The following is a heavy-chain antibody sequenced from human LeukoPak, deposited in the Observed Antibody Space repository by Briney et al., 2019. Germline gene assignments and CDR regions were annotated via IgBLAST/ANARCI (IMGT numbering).Heavy chain of an antibody. J-gene: IGHJ3*02. CDR1: RFTFSNYG. Sequence: GGSLRLSGAASRFTFSNYGMSWVRKSPGKGLNWVSGISGSGDSTYYADSVKGRFTISRDNSKNTLYLQMKSLKAEDTAVYYCAKDRAYSSGLGAFDIWGQGTMVTVAS. CDR2: ISGSGDST. V-gene: IGHV3-23*01. D-gene: IGHD6-19*01. CDR3: AKDRAYSSGLGAFDI.